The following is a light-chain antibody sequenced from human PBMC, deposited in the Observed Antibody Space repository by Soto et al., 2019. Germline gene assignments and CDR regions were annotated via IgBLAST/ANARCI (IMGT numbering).Light chain of an antibody. CDR3: QQYGTSPRGT. J-gene: IGKJ4*01. CDR1: QTVHSNY. V-gene: IGKV3D-20*01. Sequence: EVVLTQSPATLSLSPGERATLSCGASQTVHSNYLAWYQHKPGLAPRLLIYDASSRATGIPDRFRGSGSGTDFTLTSSRLEPEDFAVYYCQQYGTSPRGTFGGGTKVEIK. CDR2: DAS.